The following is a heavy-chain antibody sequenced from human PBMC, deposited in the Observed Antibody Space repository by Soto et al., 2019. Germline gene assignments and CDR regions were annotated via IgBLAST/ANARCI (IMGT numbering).Heavy chain of an antibody. D-gene: IGHD6-13*01. V-gene: IGHV4-34*01. J-gene: IGHJ4*02. CDR3: ARTGYSSSWYYFDY. Sequence: SETLSLTCAVYGGSFSGYYWTWIRQPPGTGLEWIGEINHSGSTNYNPSLKSRVTISVDTSKNQFSLKLTSVTAADTATYYCARTGYSSSWYYFDYWGQGTLVTVSS. CDR2: INHSGST. CDR1: GGSFSGYY.